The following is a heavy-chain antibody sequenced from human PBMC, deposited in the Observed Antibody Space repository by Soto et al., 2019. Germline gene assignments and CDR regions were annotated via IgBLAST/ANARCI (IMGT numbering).Heavy chain of an antibody. J-gene: IGHJ4*02. CDR2: IWYDGSNK. CDR1: GFTFSTYG. V-gene: IGHV3-33*01. D-gene: IGHD3-22*01. CDR3: ARGYYYDSSGYYPDY. Sequence: QVQLVESGGGVVQPGRSLRLSCAASGFTFSTYGMHWVRQAPGKGLEWVALIWYDGSNKYYADSVKGRFTISRDNSKNTLYLQMDSLRAEDTAVYFFARGYYYDSSGYYPDYWGQGSLVTVSS.